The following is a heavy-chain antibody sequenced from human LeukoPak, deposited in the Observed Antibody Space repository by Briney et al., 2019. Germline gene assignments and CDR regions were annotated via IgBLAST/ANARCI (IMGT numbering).Heavy chain of an antibody. D-gene: IGHD4-23*01. Sequence: GGSLRLSCEASGFTFSSYEMNWVRQAPGKGLEWVSLLSSSGSDIYYAESVKGRFTISRDNAKNSLYLQMSSLRVEDTAIYYCARDYGGSSPFDYWGQGTLVTVSS. CDR3: ARDYGGSSPFDY. CDR2: LSSSGSDI. V-gene: IGHV3-48*03. J-gene: IGHJ4*02. CDR1: GFTFSSYE.